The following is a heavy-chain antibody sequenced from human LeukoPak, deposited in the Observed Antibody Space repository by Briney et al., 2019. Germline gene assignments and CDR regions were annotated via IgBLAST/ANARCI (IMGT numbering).Heavy chain of an antibody. CDR1: GGSISSYY. V-gene: IGHV4-59*01. CDR2: IYYSGST. CDR3: ARGILEGFHSHFDY. D-gene: IGHD2-21*01. J-gene: IGHJ4*02. Sequence: SETLSLTCTVSGGSISSYYWSWIRQPSGKGLEWIGCIYYSGSTNYNPSLKSRVTISVDTSKNQFSLKLTSVTAADTAVYYCARGILEGFHSHFDYWGQGTLVTVSS.